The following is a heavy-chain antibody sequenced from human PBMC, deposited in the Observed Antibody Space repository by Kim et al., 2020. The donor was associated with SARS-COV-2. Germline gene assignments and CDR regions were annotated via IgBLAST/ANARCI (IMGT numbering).Heavy chain of an antibody. D-gene: IGHD3-22*01. CDR3: ARLVSGAYYDSSGYYWGSFDI. V-gene: IGHV5-10-1*01. J-gene: IGHJ3*02. CDR1: GYSFTSYW. Sequence: GESLKISCKGSGYSFTSYWISWVRQMPGKGLEWMGRIDPSDSYTNYSPSFQGHVTISADKSISTAYLQWSSLKASDTAMYYCARLVSGAYYDSSGYYWGSFDIWGQGTMVTVSS. CDR2: IDPSDSYT.